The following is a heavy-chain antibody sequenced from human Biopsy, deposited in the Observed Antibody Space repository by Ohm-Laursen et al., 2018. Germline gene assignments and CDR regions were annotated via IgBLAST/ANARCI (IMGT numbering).Heavy chain of an antibody. CDR1: GYTFSGYY. V-gene: IGHV1-2*02. CDR2: IIPDSGVT. J-gene: IGHJ4*02. CDR3: ARDKYRSWNYFDN. Sequence: EASVKVSCKASGYTFSGYYMHWVRQAPGQGLEWMGWIIPDSGVTNYAQKFQGRVTMTRDTSISTAYMELSRLGSDDTAVYYCARDKYRSWNYFDNWGQGSLVTVSS. D-gene: IGHD6-19*01.